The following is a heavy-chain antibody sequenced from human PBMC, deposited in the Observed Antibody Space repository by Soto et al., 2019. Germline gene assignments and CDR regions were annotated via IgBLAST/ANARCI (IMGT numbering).Heavy chain of an antibody. Sequence: GGSLRLSCAASGFTFSSYAMSWVRQAPGKGLEWVSAISGSGGSTYYADSVKGRFTISRDNSKNTLYLQMNSLRAEDTAVYYCHERPHFYDSSGYFYYYYGMDVWGQGTTVTVSS. D-gene: IGHD3-22*01. CDR2: ISGSGGST. V-gene: IGHV3-23*01. CDR1: GFTFSSYA. CDR3: HERPHFYDSSGYFYYYYGMDV. J-gene: IGHJ6*02.